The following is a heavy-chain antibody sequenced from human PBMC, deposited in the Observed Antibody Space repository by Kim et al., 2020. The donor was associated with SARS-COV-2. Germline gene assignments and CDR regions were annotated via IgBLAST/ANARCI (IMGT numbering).Heavy chain of an antibody. V-gene: IGHV3-74*01. Sequence: GGSLRLSCAASGFTFSGYWMHWVRQGPGKGLVWVSLITNDGSVASYADSVKGRFTISRDNVKNTLYLQMNSLRAEDTALYYCARAGSNWKIDYWGQGTLVTVS. CDR1: GFTFSGYW. J-gene: IGHJ4*02. D-gene: IGHD1-1*01. CDR3: ARAGSNWKIDY. CDR2: ITNDGSVA.